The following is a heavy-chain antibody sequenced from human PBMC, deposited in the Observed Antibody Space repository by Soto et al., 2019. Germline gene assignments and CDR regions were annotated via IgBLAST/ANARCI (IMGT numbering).Heavy chain of an antibody. CDR1: GYSFAGYW. D-gene: IGHD3-22*01. CDR2: IDPSDSQT. CDR3: ARQIYDSDSGPNFKYYFDS. V-gene: IGHV5-10-1*01. J-gene: IGHJ4*02. Sequence: GESLKISCKGSGYSFAGYWITWVRQMPGKGLEGMGRIDPSDSQTYYSPSFRGHVTISAAKSITTVFLQWSSLRASDTAMYYCARQIYDSDSGPNFKYYFDSWGQGTLVTVSS.